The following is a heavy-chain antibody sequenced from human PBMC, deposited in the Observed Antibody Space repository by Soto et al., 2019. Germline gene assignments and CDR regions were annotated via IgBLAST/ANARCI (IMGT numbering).Heavy chain of an antibody. CDR3: GRVVEGATRHTDFDS. D-gene: IGHD2-15*01. CDR2: MYYSGGA. V-gene: IGHV4-39*01. Sequence: SSETLSLTCAVSGVSIHNSHSFWGWIRQPPWKGLEFIGSMYYSGGANYNPSLKSRVTISLDTSKNQFSLTVNSVTAADTAIYYCGRVVEGATRHTDFDSWGQGXLVTVYS. CDR1: GVSIHNSHSF. J-gene: IGHJ5*01.